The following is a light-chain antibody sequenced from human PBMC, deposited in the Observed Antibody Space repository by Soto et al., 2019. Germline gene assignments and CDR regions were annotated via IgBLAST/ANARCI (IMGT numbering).Light chain of an antibody. CDR2: DVS. CDR1: SSDVGGYNY. Sequence: QSALTQPASVSGSPGQSITISCTGTSSDVGGYNYVSWYQPHPGKAPKLMIYDVSTRPSGVSNRFSGSKSGNTASLTISGLQAEDEADYYCSSYTSSSTPLFGGGTKLTVL. V-gene: IGLV2-14*01. J-gene: IGLJ2*01. CDR3: SSYTSSSTPL.